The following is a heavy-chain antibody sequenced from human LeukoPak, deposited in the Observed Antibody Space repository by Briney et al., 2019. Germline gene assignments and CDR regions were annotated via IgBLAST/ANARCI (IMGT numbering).Heavy chain of an antibody. CDR1: GFXVSSNF. D-gene: IGHD1-14*01. Sequence: GGSLRLSCAVSGFXVSSNFISWVRQAPGKGLEWVSVLYTSGITYYADSVKGRFTISRDNSKNTVFLQMNSLRAEDTAVYYCAREEAGGTYSFDYWGQGTLVTVSS. J-gene: IGHJ4*02. CDR2: LYTSGIT. V-gene: IGHV3-66*01. CDR3: AREEAGGTYSFDY.